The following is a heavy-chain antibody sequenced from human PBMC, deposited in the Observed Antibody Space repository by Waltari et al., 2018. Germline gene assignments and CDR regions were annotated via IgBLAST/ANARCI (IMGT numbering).Heavy chain of an antibody. Sequence: EVQLVESGGGLAQPGGSLRLSCAASGRRFSHSWMTWVRQASGKGPEWVANIKQDGSEKYYMDSVKGRFTISRDNAKNSLYLQMNNLRVEDTAVYYCTRGGRDSSWYWRDWGQGTLVTVSS. J-gene: IGHJ4*02. V-gene: IGHV3-7*01. CDR2: IKQDGSEK. D-gene: IGHD6-13*01. CDR1: GRRFSHSW. CDR3: TRGGRDSSWYWRD.